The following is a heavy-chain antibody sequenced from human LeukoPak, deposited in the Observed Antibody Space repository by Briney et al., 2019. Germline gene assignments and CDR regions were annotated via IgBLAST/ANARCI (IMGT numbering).Heavy chain of an antibody. CDR2: INSGNSNI. D-gene: IGHD5-24*01. J-gene: IGHJ4*02. Sequence: GGSLRLSCAASGFTFNSYSMNWVRQAPGKGLEWVSSINSGNSNIYYADSVKGRFTTSRDNAKNSLYLQMNSLRAEDTAVYYCARDGRDGYNDFDYWGQGTLVTVSS. V-gene: IGHV3-21*01. CDR1: GFTFNSYS. CDR3: ARDGRDGYNDFDY.